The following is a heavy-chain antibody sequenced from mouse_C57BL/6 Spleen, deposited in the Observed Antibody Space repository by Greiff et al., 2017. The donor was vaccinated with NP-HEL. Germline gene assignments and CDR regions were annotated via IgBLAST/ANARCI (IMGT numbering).Heavy chain of an antibody. J-gene: IGHJ1*03. CDR3: ARDGDYDDWYFDV. CDR1: GFTFSSYA. V-gene: IGHV5-4*01. D-gene: IGHD2-4*01. Sequence: EVNLVESGGGLVKPGGSLKLSCAASGFTFSSYAMSWVRQTPEKRLEWVATISDGGSYTYYPDNVKGRFTISRDNAKNNLYLQMSHLKSEDTAMYYCARDGDYDDWYFDVWGTGTTVTVSS. CDR2: ISDGGSYT.